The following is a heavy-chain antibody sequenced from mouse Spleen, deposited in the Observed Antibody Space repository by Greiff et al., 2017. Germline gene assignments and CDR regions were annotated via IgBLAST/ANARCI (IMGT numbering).Heavy chain of an antibody. Sequence: EVKLVASGGGLVKPGGSLKLSCAASGFTFSDYGMHWVRLAPEKGLEWVAYISSGSTPIYYADTVKGRFTISRDNAKNTLFLQMTSLRSEDTAMYYCARGGLGAMDYWGQGTSVTVSA. CDR3: ARGGLGAMDY. J-gene: IGHJ4*01. CDR1: GFTFSDYG. V-gene: IGHV5-17*01. CDR2: ISSGSTPI. D-gene: IGHD4-1*01.